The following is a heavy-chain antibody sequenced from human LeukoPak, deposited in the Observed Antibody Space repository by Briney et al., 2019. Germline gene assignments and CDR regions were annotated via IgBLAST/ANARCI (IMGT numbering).Heavy chain of an antibody. CDR3: ARVVSYYGSSYRLHDV. D-gene: IGHD3-10*01. CDR1: GFNFSRNG. CDR2: IWYDGSQR. V-gene: IGHV3-33*01. J-gene: IGHJ2*01. Sequence: PGRSLRLSCAASGFNFSRNGIHWVRQAPGKGLEWVSLIWYDGSQRQYADSVQGRFIVSRDNSKNTLYLEMSGLRVEDTAVYYCARVVSYYGSSYRLHDVWGRGTLVTVSS.